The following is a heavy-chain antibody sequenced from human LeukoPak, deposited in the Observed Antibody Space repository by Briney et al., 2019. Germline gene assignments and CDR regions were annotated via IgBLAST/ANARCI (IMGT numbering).Heavy chain of an antibody. V-gene: IGHV4-38-2*01. CDR3: AINLWFGELPTY. J-gene: IGHJ4*02. D-gene: IGHD3-10*01. CDR1: GYSISSGYY. CDR2: IYHSGST. Sequence: SETLSLTCAVSGYSISSGYYWGWIRQPPGKGLEWIGSIYHSGSTYSNPSLKSRVTISVDTSKNQFSLKLSSVTAADTAVYYCAINLWFGELPTYWGRGTLVTVSS.